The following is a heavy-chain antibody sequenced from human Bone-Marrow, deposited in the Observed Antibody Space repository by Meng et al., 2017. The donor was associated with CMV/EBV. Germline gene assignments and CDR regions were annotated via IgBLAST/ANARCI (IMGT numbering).Heavy chain of an antibody. V-gene: IGHV1-69*10. Sequence: SGGTFSSYAISWVRQAPGQGLEWMGGIIPILGIANYAQKFQGRVTITADKSTSTAYMELSSLRSEDTAVYYCARDTGSSWDQNWFDPWGQGTLVTVSS. CDR2: IIPILGIA. CDR3: ARDTGSSWDQNWFDP. CDR1: GGTFSSYA. D-gene: IGHD6-13*01. J-gene: IGHJ5*02.